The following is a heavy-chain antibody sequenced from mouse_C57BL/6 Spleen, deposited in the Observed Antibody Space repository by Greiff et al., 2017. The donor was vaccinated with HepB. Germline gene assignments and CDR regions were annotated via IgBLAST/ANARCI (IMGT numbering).Heavy chain of an antibody. CDR3: ARRHDGYYVGYFDV. CDR2: IYPSDSET. CDR1: GYAFTSYW. V-gene: IGHV1-61*01. Sequence: VQLQQPGAELVRPGSSVKLSCKASGYAFTSYWMDWVKQRPGQGLEWIGNIYPSDSETHYNQKFKDKATLTVDKSSSTAYMQLSSLTSEDSAVYYCARRHDGYYVGYFDVWGTGTTVTVSS. D-gene: IGHD2-3*01. J-gene: IGHJ1*03.